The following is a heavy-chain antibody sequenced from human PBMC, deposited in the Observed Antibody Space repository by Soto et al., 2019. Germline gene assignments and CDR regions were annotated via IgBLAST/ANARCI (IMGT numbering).Heavy chain of an antibody. CDR2: INPNSGGT. CDR3: ARDLEGYCSGGSCQAPYGDVRWFDP. Sequence: ASVKVSCKASGYTFTVYYMHWVVQSPLQWLDWMGWINPNSGGTNYAQKFQGRVTMTRDTSISTAYMELSRLRSDDTAVYYCARDLEGYCSGGSCQAPYGDVRWFDPWGQGTLVTVSS. CDR1: GYTFTVYY. J-gene: IGHJ5*02. V-gene: IGHV1-2*02. D-gene: IGHD2-15*01.